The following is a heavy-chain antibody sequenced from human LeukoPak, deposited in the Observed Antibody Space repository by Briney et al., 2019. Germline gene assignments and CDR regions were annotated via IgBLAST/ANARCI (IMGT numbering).Heavy chain of an antibody. CDR2: ITSSSTV. J-gene: IGHJ4*02. D-gene: IGHD2-15*01. V-gene: IGHV3-48*04. CDR1: GFTFSNYS. CDR3: ARDYCSGPKCYFIDY. Sequence: GGSLGLSCAASGFTFSNYSMNWVRQAPGKGLEWVSYITSSSTVYAGSVKGRFTISRDNAKNSLFLQMSSLRAEDTAVYYCARDYCSGPKCYFIDYWGQGALVTVPS.